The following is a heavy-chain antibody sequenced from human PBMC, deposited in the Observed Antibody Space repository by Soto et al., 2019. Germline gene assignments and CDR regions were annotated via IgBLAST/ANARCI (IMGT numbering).Heavy chain of an antibody. CDR2: VYYTGST. D-gene: IGHD6-19*01. CDR1: GGSISGSY. CDR3: ARSVAVPGAHIDY. J-gene: IGHJ4*02. Sequence: NPSETLSLTCSVSGGSISGSYWSWIRRSPGKGLEWLGYVYYTGSTNYSPSLRSRVSISVDTSKNEFSLRLSSVTAADTAVYFCARSVAVPGAHIDYWGQGTQVTVSS. V-gene: IGHV4-59*01.